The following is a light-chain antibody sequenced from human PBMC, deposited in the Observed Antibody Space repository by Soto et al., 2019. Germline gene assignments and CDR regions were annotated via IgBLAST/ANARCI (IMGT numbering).Light chain of an antibody. CDR3: QQYGRSPPT. CDR2: DAS. J-gene: IGKJ1*01. Sequence: EIVMTQSPVTLSVSPGERATLSCRASQSVRSNLAWYQQKPGQAPRLLMYDASTRATGIPARFSGSGSGTDFTLTISRLEPQDFAVYYCQQYGRSPPTFGQGTKVDI. CDR1: QSVRSN. V-gene: IGKV3-20*01.